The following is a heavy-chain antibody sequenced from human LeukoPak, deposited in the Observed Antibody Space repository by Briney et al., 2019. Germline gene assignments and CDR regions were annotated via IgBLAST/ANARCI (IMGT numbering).Heavy chain of an antibody. CDR1: GYTFTSYD. CDR3: ARGAYIVGATTRWFDP. CDR2: MNPNSGNT. Sequence: ASVKVSCKSSGYTFTSYDINWVRQATGQGLAWMGWMNPNSGNTGYAQKFQGRVTMTRNTSISTAYMELSSLRSEDTAVYYCARGAYIVGATTRWFDPWGQGTLVTVSS. V-gene: IGHV1-8*01. D-gene: IGHD1-26*01. J-gene: IGHJ5*02.